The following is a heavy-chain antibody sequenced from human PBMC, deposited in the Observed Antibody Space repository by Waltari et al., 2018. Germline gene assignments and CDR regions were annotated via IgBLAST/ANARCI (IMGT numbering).Heavy chain of an antibody. CDR3: AKGRGYQPITEPCDY. V-gene: IGHV3-30*01. CDR1: GFTFSSYA. CDR2: ISYDGSTN. J-gene: IGHJ4*02. Sequence: QVQLVESGGGVVQPGRSLRLSCAASGFTFSSYAMHWVRQATGKGLEWVAVISYDGSTNYYAESVKGRFIIARDNSKTTLYLPMNSLLAEATAVYYCAKGRGYQPITEPCDYWGQGTLVTVSS. D-gene: IGHD2-2*01.